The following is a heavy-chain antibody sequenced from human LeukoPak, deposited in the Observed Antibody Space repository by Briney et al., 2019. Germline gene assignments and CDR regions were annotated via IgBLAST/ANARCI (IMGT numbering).Heavy chain of an antibody. CDR1: GASISSYY. V-gene: IGHV4-59*01. CDR2: MSYSGNT. J-gene: IGHJ4*02. Sequence: SETLSLTCTVSGASISSYYWSWIRQPPGKGLEWIGYMSYSGNTNYNPSLKSRVTISVDTSKNQFSLKLSSVTAADTAVYYCARDYGSSWLDYWGQGTLVTVSS. D-gene: IGHD6-13*01. CDR3: ARDYGSSWLDY.